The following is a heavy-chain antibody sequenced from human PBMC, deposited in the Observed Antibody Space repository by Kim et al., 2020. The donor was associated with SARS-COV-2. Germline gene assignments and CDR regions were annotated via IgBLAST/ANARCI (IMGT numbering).Heavy chain of an antibody. Sequence: AQKLTGRVTMTTDTSTSTAYMELRSLGSDDTAVYYCARDPGPVVSWFDPWGQGTLVTVSS. J-gene: IGHJ5*02. V-gene: IGHV1-18*01. CDR3: ARDPGPVVSWFDP. D-gene: IGHD3-22*01.